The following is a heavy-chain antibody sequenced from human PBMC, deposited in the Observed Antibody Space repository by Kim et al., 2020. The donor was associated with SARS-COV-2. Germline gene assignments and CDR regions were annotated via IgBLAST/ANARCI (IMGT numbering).Heavy chain of an antibody. CDR1: GYRFTDYW. D-gene: IGHD3-10*01. J-gene: IGHJ5*02. CDR3: ARHAYGSGNQYNGGFDP. CDR2: IYPGDSDV. V-gene: IGHV5-51*01. Sequence: GESLKISCKGSGYRFTDYWIGWVRQMPGKGLEWMGIIYPGDSDVTYSPSFQGQVTISVDKSISTAYLEWSSLKASDSALYYCARHAYGSGNQYNGGFDPWGQGTLVTVSS.